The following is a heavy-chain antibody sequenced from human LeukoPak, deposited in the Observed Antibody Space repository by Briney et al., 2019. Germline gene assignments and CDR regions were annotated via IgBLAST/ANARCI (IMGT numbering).Heavy chain of an antibody. V-gene: IGHV3-23*01. Sequence: GGSLRLSCAASGFTFSSYAMSWVRQAPGKRLEWVSAISGSGGSTYYADSVKGRFTISRDNSKNTLYLQMNSLRAEDTAVYYCATPLRKYYYDTPDYWGQGTLVTVSS. CDR1: GFTFSSYA. D-gene: IGHD3-22*01. CDR2: ISGSGGST. J-gene: IGHJ4*02. CDR3: ATPLRKYYYDTPDY.